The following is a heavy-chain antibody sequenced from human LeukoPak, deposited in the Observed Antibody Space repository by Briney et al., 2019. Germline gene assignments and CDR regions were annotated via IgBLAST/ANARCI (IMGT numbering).Heavy chain of an antibody. V-gene: IGHV3-30*04. J-gene: IGHJ4*02. Sequence: GGSLRLSCAASGFTFSSHAMHWVRQAPGKGLEWVAVISYDGSNKYYADSVKGRFTISRDNSKNTLYLQMNSLRAEDTAVYYCARDLFPGMDTAMVSMDYWGQGTLVTVSS. CDR2: ISYDGSNK. CDR1: GFTFSSHA. D-gene: IGHD5-18*01. CDR3: ARDLFPGMDTAMVSMDY.